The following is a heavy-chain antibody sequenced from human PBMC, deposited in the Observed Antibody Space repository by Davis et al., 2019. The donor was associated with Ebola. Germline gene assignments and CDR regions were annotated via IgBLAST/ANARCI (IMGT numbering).Heavy chain of an antibody. CDR3: TCTVTEYYYYYGMDV. V-gene: IGHV3-33*01. J-gene: IGHJ6*02. D-gene: IGHD4-11*01. Sequence: GESLKISCAASGFTFSSYGMHWVRQAPGKGLEWVAVIWYDGSNKYYADSVKGRFTISRDNSKNTLYLQMNSLKTEDTAVYYCTCTVTEYYYYYGMDVWGQGTTVTVSS. CDR1: GFTFSSYG. CDR2: IWYDGSNK.